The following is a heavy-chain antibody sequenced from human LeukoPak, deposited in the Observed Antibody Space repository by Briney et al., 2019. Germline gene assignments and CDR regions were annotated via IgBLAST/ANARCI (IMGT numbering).Heavy chain of an antibody. CDR1: GGSISNYY. J-gene: IGHJ1*01. V-gene: IGHV4-59*01. Sequence: SETLSLTCTVSGGSISNYYWSWIRQSPGKGLEWIGYIYYSGSTNYNPSLESRVTISIDTSKSQFSLKLSSVTAADTAVYYCARDHYYDSSGYTFRHWGQGTLVSVSS. CDR2: IYYSGST. CDR3: ARDHYYDSSGYTFRH. D-gene: IGHD3-22*01.